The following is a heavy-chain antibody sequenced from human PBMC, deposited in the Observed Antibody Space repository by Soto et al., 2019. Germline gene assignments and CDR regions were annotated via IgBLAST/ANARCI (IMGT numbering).Heavy chain of an antibody. CDR1: AGSFSGYY. J-gene: IGHJ4*02. CDR2: INHSGST. Sequence: PSETLSLTCAVYAGSFSGYYWSWIRQPPGKGLEWIGEINHSGSTNYNPSLKSRVTISVDTSKNRFSLKLSSVTAADTAVYYCARGLSTSVLLWFGEYYFDYWGQGTLVTVSS. D-gene: IGHD3-10*01. V-gene: IGHV4-34*01. CDR3: ARGLSTSVLLWFGEYYFDY.